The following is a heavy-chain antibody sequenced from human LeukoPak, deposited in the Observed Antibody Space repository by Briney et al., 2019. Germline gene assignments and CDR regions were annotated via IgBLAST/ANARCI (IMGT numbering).Heavy chain of an antibody. CDR1: GFTFSSYA. Sequence: PGGSLRLSCAASGFTFSSYAMSWVRQAPGKGLEWVSAISGSGGSTYYADSVKGRFTISRDNSKNTLYLQMNSLRAEDTAVYYRARAPGEYYYYGMDVWGQGTTVTVSS. V-gene: IGHV3-23*01. J-gene: IGHJ6*02. CDR3: ARAPGEYYYYGMDV. CDR2: ISGSGGST.